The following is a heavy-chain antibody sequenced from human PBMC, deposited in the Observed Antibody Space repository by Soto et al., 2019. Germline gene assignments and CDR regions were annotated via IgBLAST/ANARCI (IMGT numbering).Heavy chain of an antibody. CDR1: GFTFSSYA. CDR2: ISGSGGST. D-gene: IGHD6-19*01. J-gene: IGHJ4*02. Sequence: GGPLRLSCAASGFTFSSYAMSWVRQAPGKGLEWVSAISGSGGSTYYADSVKGRFTISRDNSKNTLYLQMNSLRAEDTAVYYCAKGTSGWYGGVPTAYFDYWGQGTLVTVSS. V-gene: IGHV3-23*01. CDR3: AKGTSGWYGGVPTAYFDY.